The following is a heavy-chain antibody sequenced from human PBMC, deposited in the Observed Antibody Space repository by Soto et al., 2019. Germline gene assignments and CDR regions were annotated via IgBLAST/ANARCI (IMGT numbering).Heavy chain of an antibody. CDR1: GYTFNRHG. J-gene: IGHJ4*02. CDR2: ISGYNGDI. D-gene: IGHD1-26*01. V-gene: IGHV1-18*04. Sequence: ASVKVSCKASGYTFNRHGITWVRQAPGQGLEWMGWISGYNGDINYEQKFQGRVTLSSDTLTSTVYLELKSLRFDDTAVYYCARVRIVGAREIDFWGQGTLVTVSS. CDR3: ARVRIVGAREIDF.